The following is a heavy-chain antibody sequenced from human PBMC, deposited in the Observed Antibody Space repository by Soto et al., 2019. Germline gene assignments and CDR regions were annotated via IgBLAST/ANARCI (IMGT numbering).Heavy chain of an antibody. CDR2: IYYSGST. D-gene: IGHD4-17*01. V-gene: IGHV4-39*01. Sequence: SETLSLTCTVSGDSIRSGAYYWSWIRQHPGKGLEWIGSIYYSGSTYYNPSLKSRVTISVDTSKNQFSLKLSSVTAADTAVYYCARHVGLNDYGDYGLHNWFDPWGQGTLVTVSS. J-gene: IGHJ5*02. CDR3: ARHVGLNDYGDYGLHNWFDP. CDR1: GDSIRSGAYY.